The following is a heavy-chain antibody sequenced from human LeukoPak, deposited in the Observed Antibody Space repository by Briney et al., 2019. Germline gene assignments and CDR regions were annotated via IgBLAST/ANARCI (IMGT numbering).Heavy chain of an antibody. D-gene: IGHD1-1*01. V-gene: IGHV5-51*01. CDR2: IYPGDSDT. CDR3: ARHQKREGVRQPVQSDAFDI. CDR1: GYNFANCW. J-gene: IGHJ3*02. Sequence: GESLKISCRASGYNFANCWIGWVRQMPGKGLEWMGIIYPGDSDTRYSPSFQGQVTMSADKSINTAYLEWGGLKASDTAMYYCARHQKREGVRQPVQSDAFDIWGQGTMVTVSS.